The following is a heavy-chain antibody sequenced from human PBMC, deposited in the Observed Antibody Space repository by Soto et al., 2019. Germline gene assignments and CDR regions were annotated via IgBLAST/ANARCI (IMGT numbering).Heavy chain of an antibody. Sequence: SETLSLTCAVYGGSFSGYYWSWIRQPPGKGLEWIGYIYHSGSTNYNPSLKSRVTISVDTSKNQFSLKLSSVTAADTAVYYCARQGNYYGSGSYYNVHYYYMDVWGKGTTVTVSS. CDR2: IYHSGST. V-gene: IGHV4-34*01. J-gene: IGHJ6*03. CDR3: ARQGNYYGSGSYYNVHYYYMDV. CDR1: GGSFSGYY. D-gene: IGHD3-10*01.